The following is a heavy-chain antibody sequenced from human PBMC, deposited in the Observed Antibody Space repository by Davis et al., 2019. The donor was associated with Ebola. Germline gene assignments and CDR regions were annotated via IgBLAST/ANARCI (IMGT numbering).Heavy chain of an antibody. CDR2: VHGGNGNT. D-gene: IGHD6-19*01. CDR1: GFTLTNYA. J-gene: IGHJ4*02. Sequence: AASVKVSCKASGFTLTNYAIHWLRQAPGQRLEWMGWVHGGNGNTKYSQRFQGRVTITTDTSASTVYLDLTSLRSDDTAVFYCARASFGYNSGWYADYWGPGSLVTVSS. CDR3: ARASFGYNSGWYADY. V-gene: IGHV1-3*01.